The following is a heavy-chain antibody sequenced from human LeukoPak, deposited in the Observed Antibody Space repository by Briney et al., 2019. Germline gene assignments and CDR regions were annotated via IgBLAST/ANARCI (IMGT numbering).Heavy chain of an antibody. Sequence: SETLSLTCAVYGGSFSNYYLSWVRQPPGKGLEWIGEITHHGSTNYNPSLKSRVIISVDTSKNQFSLKLNSVAAADTAVYYCAPIFGDYSDFDSWGQGTLVTVSS. CDR1: GGSFSNYY. CDR3: APIFGDYSDFDS. V-gene: IGHV4-34*01. J-gene: IGHJ4*02. D-gene: IGHD4-17*01. CDR2: ITHHGST.